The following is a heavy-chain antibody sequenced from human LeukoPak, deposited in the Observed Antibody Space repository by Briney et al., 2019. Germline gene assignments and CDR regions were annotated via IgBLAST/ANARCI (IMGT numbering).Heavy chain of an antibody. V-gene: IGHV4-34*01. Sequence: SETLSLTCAVYGGSFSGYYWSWIRQPPGKGLEWIGEINHSGSTDYNPSLRSRVTISVDTSNNQFSLRLGSVTAADTAVYHCARHCCSGPAKRVFDIWGQGTMVTVSS. D-gene: IGHD2-15*01. CDR3: ARHCCSGPAKRVFDI. CDR2: INHSGST. J-gene: IGHJ3*02. CDR1: GGSFSGYY.